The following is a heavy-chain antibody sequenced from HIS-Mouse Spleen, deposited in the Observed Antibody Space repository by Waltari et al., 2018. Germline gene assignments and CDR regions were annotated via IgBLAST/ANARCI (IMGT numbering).Heavy chain of an antibody. D-gene: IGHD6-13*01. CDR3: AREIPYSSSWYDWYFDL. V-gene: IGHV4-39*07. Sequence: QLQLQESGPGLVKPSETLSLTCTFAGGSISSSSYYWGWIRQPPGKGLEWIGSIYYRGSTYYNPSLKGRVTISVDTSKNQFSLKLSSVTAADTAVYYCAREIPYSSSWYDWYFDLWGRGTLVTVSS. J-gene: IGHJ2*01. CDR1: GGSISSSSYY. CDR2: IYYRGST.